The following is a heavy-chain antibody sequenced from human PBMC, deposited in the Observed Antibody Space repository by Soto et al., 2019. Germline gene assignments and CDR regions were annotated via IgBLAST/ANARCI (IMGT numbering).Heavy chain of an antibody. D-gene: IGHD6-6*01. CDR3: VREASSSGLHLDH. J-gene: IGHJ4*02. CDR2: ISGSGSST. Sequence: GSLRLSCAASGFIFSNYAMSWVRQAPGKGLEWVSFISGSGSSTYYADSVKGRFTISRGNSKNTLYLQMNSLRAEDAAVYYCVREASSSGLHLDHWGRGTLVTVSS. CDR1: GFIFSNYA. V-gene: IGHV3-23*01.